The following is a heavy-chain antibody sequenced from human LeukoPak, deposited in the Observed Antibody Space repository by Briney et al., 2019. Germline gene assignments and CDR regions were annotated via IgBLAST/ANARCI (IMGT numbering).Heavy chain of an antibody. CDR2: IDPADGET. Sequence: ASVKISCKASGYIFKNYFIHWIQQSPGKGLKWMGRIDPADGETKYAEKFQGRGTLTADTPTETVYMEMSSLRFEDTALYYCSTVFAGYNSVIMPPVVPDYWGQGTLVSVSA. D-gene: IGHD3-10*01. V-gene: IGHV1-69-2*01. CDR3: STVFAGYNSVIMPPVVPDY. CDR1: GYIFKNYF. J-gene: IGHJ4*02.